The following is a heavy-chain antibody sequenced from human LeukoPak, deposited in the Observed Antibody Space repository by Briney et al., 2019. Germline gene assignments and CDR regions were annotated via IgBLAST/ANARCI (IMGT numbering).Heavy chain of an antibody. CDR1: GFTVSSNY. V-gene: IGHV3-66*02. D-gene: IGHD3-9*01. J-gene: IGHJ4*02. Sequence: GGSLRLSCAASGFTVSSNYMSWVRQAPGKGPEWVSVIYSGGSTYYADSVKGRFTISRDNSKNTLYLQMNSLRAEDTAVYYCARGLRYFDWSPFDYWGQGTLVTVSS. CDR3: ARGLRYFDWSPFDY. CDR2: IYSGGST.